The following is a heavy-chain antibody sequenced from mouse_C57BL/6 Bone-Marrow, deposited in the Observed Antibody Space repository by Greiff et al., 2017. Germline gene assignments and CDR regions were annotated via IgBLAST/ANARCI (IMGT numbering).Heavy chain of an antibody. D-gene: IGHD1-1*01. Sequence: VQLQESGAELVRPGASVKLSCKASGYTFTDYYINWVKQRPGQGLEWIARIYPGSGNTYYNEKFKGKATLTAEKSSSTAYMQLSSLTSEDSAVYFCARVILRYPYYYAMDYWGQGTSVTVSS. V-gene: IGHV1-76*01. CDR3: ARVILRYPYYYAMDY. CDR2: IYPGSGNT. J-gene: IGHJ4*01. CDR1: GYTFTDYY.